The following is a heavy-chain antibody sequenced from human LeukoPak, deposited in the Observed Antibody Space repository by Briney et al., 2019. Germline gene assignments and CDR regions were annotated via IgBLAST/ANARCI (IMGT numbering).Heavy chain of an antibody. CDR1: GFTFSRYE. D-gene: IGHD3-22*01. CDR2: ISISSTYI. Sequence: PVGALRLSCAASGFTFSRYEMNWVRQAPWKGREWVSSISISSTYISYADSVKGRFTISRDNAKNSLYLQMNSLRAEDTAVYYCARYIYHYDSSGYYFDYWGQGTLVTVSS. V-gene: IGHV3-21*01. CDR3: ARYIYHYDSSGYYFDY. J-gene: IGHJ4*02.